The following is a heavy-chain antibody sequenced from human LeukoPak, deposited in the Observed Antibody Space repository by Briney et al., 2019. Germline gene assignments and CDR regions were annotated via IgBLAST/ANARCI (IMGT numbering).Heavy chain of an antibody. CDR3: VRGGIVGTTARIPLFDY. D-gene: IGHD1-26*01. Sequence: SETLSLTCTVSGXSISSYYWSWVRQPPGKELEWIRYIYYSGSTNYNPSLKSRVTMSVDTSKNQFSLKLSSVTAADTAVYYCVRGGIVGTTARIPLFDYWGQGTLVTVSS. V-gene: IGHV4-59*01. CDR1: GXSISSYY. CDR2: IYYSGST. J-gene: IGHJ4*02.